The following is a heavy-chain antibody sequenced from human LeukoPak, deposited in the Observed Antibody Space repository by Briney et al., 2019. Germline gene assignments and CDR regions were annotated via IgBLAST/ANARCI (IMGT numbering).Heavy chain of an antibody. J-gene: IGHJ3*02. CDR1: GGSISSYY. CDR2: IYYSGST. CDR3: AGVAQEDTRHDAFDI. V-gene: IGHV4-59*01. D-gene: IGHD2-21*01. Sequence: SETLSLTCTVSGGSISSYYWSWIRQPPGKGLEWIGYIYYSGSTNYNPSLKSRVTISVDTSKNQFSLKLSFVTAADTAVYYCAGVAQEDTRHDAFDIWGQGTMVTVSS.